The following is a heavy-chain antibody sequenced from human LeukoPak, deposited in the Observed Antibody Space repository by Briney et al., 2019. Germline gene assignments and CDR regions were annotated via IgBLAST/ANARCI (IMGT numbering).Heavy chain of an antibody. V-gene: IGHV1-69*13. J-gene: IGHJ1*01. D-gene: IGHD3-22*01. Sequence: ASVKVSCKASGGTFSSYAISWVRQAPGQGLEWMGGIIPIFGTANYAQKFQGRVTITADESTSTAYMELSSLRSEDTAVYYCARNAYYYDSSGYYGEYFQHWGQGTLVTVSS. CDR1: GGTFSSYA. CDR3: ARNAYYYDSSGYYGEYFQH. CDR2: IIPIFGTA.